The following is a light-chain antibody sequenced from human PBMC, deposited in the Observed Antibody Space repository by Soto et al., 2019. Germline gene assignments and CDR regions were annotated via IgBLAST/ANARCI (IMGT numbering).Light chain of an antibody. J-gene: IGLJ1*01. Sequence: QSVLTQPPSVSGAPGQRVTISCTGSSSSIGAGYDVHWYHQLPGAAPKLLVSGNHNRPSGVPDRFSASKSGTSASLAITCLQTEDEAQYYCQSYDSRLTAYVFGTGTKVTVL. CDR2: GNH. V-gene: IGLV1-40*01. CDR1: SSSIGAGYD. CDR3: QSYDSRLTAYV.